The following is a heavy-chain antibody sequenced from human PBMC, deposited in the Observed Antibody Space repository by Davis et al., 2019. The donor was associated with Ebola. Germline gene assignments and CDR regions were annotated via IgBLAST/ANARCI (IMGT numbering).Heavy chain of an antibody. V-gene: IGHV3-13*01. CDR3: ARGPTDHAYPTV. D-gene: IGHD2-21*01. J-gene: IGHJ4*02. CDR1: GFTFSSYD. CDR2: IGIAGDT. Sequence: PGGSLRLSCAASGFTFSSYDMHWVRQPTGKGLEWVSGIGIAGDTFYPGSVKGRFTISRENAKNSLYLQMNSLRAEDTAVYYFARGPTDHAYPTVWGQGILVTVSS.